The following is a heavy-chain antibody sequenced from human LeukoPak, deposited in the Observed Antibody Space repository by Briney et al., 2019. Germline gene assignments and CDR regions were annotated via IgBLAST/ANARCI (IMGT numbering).Heavy chain of an antibody. CDR2: ISSSSSYI. CDR1: GFTFSSYS. V-gene: IGHV3-21*01. J-gene: IGHJ4*02. D-gene: IGHD3-3*01. CDR3: ARDHYDFWSGYHANFDY. Sequence: GGSLRLSCAASGFTFSSYSMNWVRQAPGKGLEWVSSISSSSSYIYYADSVKGRFTISRDNTKNSLYLQMNSLRAEDTAVYYCARDHYDFWSGYHANFDYWGQGTLVTVSS.